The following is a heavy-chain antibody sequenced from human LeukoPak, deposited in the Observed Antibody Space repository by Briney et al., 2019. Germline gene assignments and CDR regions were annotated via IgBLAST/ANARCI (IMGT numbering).Heavy chain of an antibody. CDR1: GGSVNSGTYC. CDR3: ATARSDDVFDI. CDR2: IYYSGST. V-gene: IGHV4-61*01. J-gene: IGHJ3*02. Sequence: PSETLSLTCSVSGGSVNSGTYCWSWIRQPPGKELEWIGCIYYSGSTNYNPSLKSRVTISVDTSKNRFSLKLSSVTAADTALYFCATARSDDVFDIWGQGTMVTVSS.